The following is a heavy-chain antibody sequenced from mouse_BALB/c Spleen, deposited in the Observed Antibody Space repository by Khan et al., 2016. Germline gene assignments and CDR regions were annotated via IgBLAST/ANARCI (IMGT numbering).Heavy chain of an antibody. V-gene: IGHV3-2*02. CDR3: TSAPPRWNFDD. CDR1: GYSITSDYA. J-gene: IGHJ1*01. Sequence: EVQLVESGPGLVKPSQSLSLTCTVTGYSITSDYAWNWIRQFPGNKLEWMGYISYSGSTSYNPSLKSRTSFTRVTSKNQSFLQLNSVQTEDTATYYCTSAPPRWNFDDWGADTMVNVSS. CDR2: ISYSGST.